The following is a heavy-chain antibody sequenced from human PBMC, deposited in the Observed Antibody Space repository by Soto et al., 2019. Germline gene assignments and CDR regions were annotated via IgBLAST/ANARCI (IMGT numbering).Heavy chain of an antibody. D-gene: IGHD2-2*01. CDR3: TRDVYGSTTSGYYYYAMDV. V-gene: IGHV4-39*07. Sequence: PSETLSLTCTVSGGSISSSSYYWGWIRQPPGKGLEWIGSIYYSGSTYYNPSLKSRVTMSVDTSRNQFSLRLTSVTAADTAVYYCTRDVYGSTTSGYYYYAMDVWGQGTTVTVSS. J-gene: IGHJ6*02. CDR2: IYYSGST. CDR1: GGSISSSSYY.